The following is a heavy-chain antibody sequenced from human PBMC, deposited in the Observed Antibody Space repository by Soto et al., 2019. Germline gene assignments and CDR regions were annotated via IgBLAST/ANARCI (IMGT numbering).Heavy chain of an antibody. D-gene: IGHD2-15*01. CDR2: INHSGST. V-gene: IGHV4-34*01. J-gene: IGHJ4*02. Sequence: SETLSLTCAVYGGSFSGYYWSWIRQPPGKGLEWIGEINHSGSTNYNPSLKSRVTISVDTSKNQFSLSLSSVTAADTAVYYCARDAPGVAPYWGQGTLVTVSS. CDR3: ARDAPGVAPY. CDR1: GGSFSGYY.